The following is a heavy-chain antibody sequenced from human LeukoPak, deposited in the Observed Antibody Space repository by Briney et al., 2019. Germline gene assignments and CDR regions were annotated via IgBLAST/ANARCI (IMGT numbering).Heavy chain of an antibody. CDR1: GGSFSGYF. D-gene: IGHD3-22*01. Sequence: SETLSLSCAVYGGSFSGYFWRWIRQPPGKGLEWIGEITPSGSTNYSPSLKSRVSISIDTSKKKLSLRLTSVTAADSPVYYCAISIYYESRDYWGQGTLVTVSS. CDR2: ITPSGST. CDR3: AISIYYESRDY. V-gene: IGHV4-34*01. J-gene: IGHJ4*02.